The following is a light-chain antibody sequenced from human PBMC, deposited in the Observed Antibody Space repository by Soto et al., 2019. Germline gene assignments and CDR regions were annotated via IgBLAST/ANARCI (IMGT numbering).Light chain of an antibody. J-gene: IGKJ1*01. V-gene: IGKV3-20*01. Sequence: EIVLAQSPGTLSLSPGGRAPLSCRASQSVSSSYLAWYQQKPGQAPRLLIYGASSRATGIPDRFSGSGSGTDFTLTISRLEPEDFAVYYCQQYGSSPAWTFGQGTKVDIK. CDR2: GAS. CDR1: QSVSSSY. CDR3: QQYGSSPAWT.